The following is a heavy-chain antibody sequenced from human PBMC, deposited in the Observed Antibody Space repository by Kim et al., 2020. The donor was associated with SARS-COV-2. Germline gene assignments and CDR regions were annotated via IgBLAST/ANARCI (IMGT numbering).Heavy chain of an antibody. Sequence: AQGFTGRFVFSLDTSVSTAYLQISSLKAEDTAVYYCARFPRSSAAPWFDPWGQGTLVTVSS. V-gene: IGHV7-4-1*02. CDR3: ARFPRSSAAPWFDP. D-gene: IGHD2-2*01. J-gene: IGHJ5*02.